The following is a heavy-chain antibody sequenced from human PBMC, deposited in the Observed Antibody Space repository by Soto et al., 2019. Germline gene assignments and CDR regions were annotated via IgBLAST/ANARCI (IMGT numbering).Heavy chain of an antibody. V-gene: IGHV4-61*01. J-gene: IGHJ4*02. CDR3: ARGSLVMTAIRSYYFDY. D-gene: IGHD2-21*02. CDR2: IYYRGST. CDR1: GGSVSSNSYF. Sequence: PSATLSLTCSFSGGSVSSNSYFWSWIRQPPGKGLEWIGYIYYRGSTNYNPSLKSRVTISVDTSKNQFSLKLSSVTAADTAMYYCARGSLVMTAIRSYYFDYWGQGTLVTVS.